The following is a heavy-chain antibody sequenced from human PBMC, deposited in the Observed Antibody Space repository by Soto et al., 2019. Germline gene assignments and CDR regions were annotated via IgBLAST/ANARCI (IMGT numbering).Heavy chain of an antibody. CDR1: GFTFSRYA. CDR3: AKGSAAARPYYFDY. V-gene: IGHV3-23*01. CDR2: ITGGGSIT. J-gene: IGHJ4*02. Sequence: GGSLRLSCAASGFTFSRYAVSWVRQAPGKGLEWVSAITGGGSITYYADSVKGRFTISRDNSKNTLSLQMNGLRAEDTAVYFCAKGSAAARPYYFDYWGQGALVTVSS. D-gene: IGHD6-13*01.